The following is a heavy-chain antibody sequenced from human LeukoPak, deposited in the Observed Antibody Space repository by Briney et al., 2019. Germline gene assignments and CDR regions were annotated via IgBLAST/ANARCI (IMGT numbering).Heavy chain of an antibody. CDR1: GFTFSSYA. Sequence: QSGGSLRLSCAASGFTFSSYAMSWVRQAPGKGLEWVSAISGSGGSTYYADSVKCRFTISRDNSKNTLYLQMNSLRAEDTAVYYCAKDGPDIVVVPAARPFDYWGQGTLVTVSS. J-gene: IGHJ4*02. CDR3: AKDGPDIVVVPAARPFDY. D-gene: IGHD2-2*01. V-gene: IGHV3-23*01. CDR2: ISGSGGST.